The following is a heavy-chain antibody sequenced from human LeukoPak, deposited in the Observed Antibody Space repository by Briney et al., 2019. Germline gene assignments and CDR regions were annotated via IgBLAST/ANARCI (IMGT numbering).Heavy chain of an antibody. CDR3: ARDLGWGGEEALDI. V-gene: IGHV1-2*02. CDR2: INPNSGGT. CDR1: GYTFTGYF. Sequence: ASMKVSCKASGYTFTGYFIHWVRQAPGQGLEWMGCINPNSGGTNYAQNFQGRVTMTRDTSTSTAYMELSRLRSDDTAVYYCARDLGWGGEEALDIWGQGTMVTVSS. J-gene: IGHJ3*02. D-gene: IGHD2-21*01.